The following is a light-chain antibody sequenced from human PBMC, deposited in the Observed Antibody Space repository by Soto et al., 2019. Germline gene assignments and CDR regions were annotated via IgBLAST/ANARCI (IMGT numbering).Light chain of an antibody. CDR1: QSLVHSNGNNY. Sequence: DIVMTQSPLSLPVTPGEPASISCRSSQSLVHSNGNNYLDWYLQKPGQSPQLLIYLGSNRASGVPDRFSGSGSGTDFTLKISRVEAEDVGVYYCMQALQNPFTFGPGTKVDLK. J-gene: IGKJ3*01. CDR3: MQALQNPFT. CDR2: LGS. V-gene: IGKV2-28*01.